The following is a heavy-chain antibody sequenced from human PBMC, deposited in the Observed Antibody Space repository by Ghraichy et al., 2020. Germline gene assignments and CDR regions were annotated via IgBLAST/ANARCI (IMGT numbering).Heavy chain of an antibody. Sequence: ASVKVSCKASGYTFTSYGISWVRQAPGQGLEWMGWISAYNGNTNYAQKLQGRVTMTTDTSTSTAYMELRSLRSDDTAVYYCARESAGTTSYWFDPWGQGTLVTVSS. CDR2: ISAYNGNT. V-gene: IGHV1-18*04. CDR1: GYTFTSYG. J-gene: IGHJ5*02. CDR3: ARESAGTTSYWFDP. D-gene: IGHD1-1*01.